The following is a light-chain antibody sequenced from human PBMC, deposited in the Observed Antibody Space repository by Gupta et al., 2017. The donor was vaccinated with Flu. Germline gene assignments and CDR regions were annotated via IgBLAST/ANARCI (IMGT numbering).Light chain of an antibody. J-gene: IGKJ1*01. CDR2: GAS. CDR1: QSVSSSY. V-gene: IGKV3-20*01. CDR3: QQYGSSRT. Sequence: EIVLPQSPGTLSLSPGERATLCCRASQSVSSSYLAWYQQKPGQAPRLLIYGASSRATGIPDRFSGSGSGTDFTLTISRLEPEDFAVSYCQQYGSSRTFGQGTKVEIK.